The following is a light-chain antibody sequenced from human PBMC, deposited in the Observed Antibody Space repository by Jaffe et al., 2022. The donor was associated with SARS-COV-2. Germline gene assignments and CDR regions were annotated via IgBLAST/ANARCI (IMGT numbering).Light chain of an antibody. V-gene: IGLV1-51*02. CDR3: GAWDSSLSVWL. J-gene: IGLJ3*02. CDR2: END. CDR1: SSNIGKNY. Sequence: QSALTQPPSVSAAPGQKVTISCSGSSSNIGKNYVSWYEQLPGTAPKLLIYENDKRPSGIPDRFSASKSGTSATLGITGLQTGDEADYYCGAWDSSLSVWLFGGGTKLTVL.